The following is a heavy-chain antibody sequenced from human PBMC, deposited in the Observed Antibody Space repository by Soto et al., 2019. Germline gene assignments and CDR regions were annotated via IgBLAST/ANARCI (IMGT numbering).Heavy chain of an antibody. J-gene: IGHJ6*03. D-gene: IGHD3-16*01. V-gene: IGHV4-39*02. CDR1: GGSTSSSSYY. Sequence: PSETLSLTCTVSGGSTSSSSYYWGRIRQPPGKGLEWIGSIYYSGSTNYNTSLKRRVPISVDTSRNQFSLKLNTVTAADTAVYFFARDLKGETTFVYYYYYIDVWGEGTTVTVS. CDR2: IYYSGST. CDR3: ARDLKGETTFVYYYYYIDV.